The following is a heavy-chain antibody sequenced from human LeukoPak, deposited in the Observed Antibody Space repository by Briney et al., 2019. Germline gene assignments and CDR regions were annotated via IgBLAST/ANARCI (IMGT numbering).Heavy chain of an antibody. J-gene: IGHJ4*02. V-gene: IGHV4-34*01. Sequence: SETLSLTCAVYGGSFSGYYWSWIRQPPGKGLEWIGEINHSGSTNYNPSLKSRVTISVDTSKNQFSLKLSSVTAADTAVYYCARGRADTAMVLYYFDYWGQGTLVTVSS. CDR2: INHSGST. D-gene: IGHD5-18*01. CDR3: ARGRADTAMVLYYFDY. CDR1: GGSFSGYY.